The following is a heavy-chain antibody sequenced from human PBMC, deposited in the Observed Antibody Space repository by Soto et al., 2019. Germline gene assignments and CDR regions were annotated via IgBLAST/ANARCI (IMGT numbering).Heavy chain of an antibody. J-gene: IGHJ4*01. D-gene: IGHD3-10*01. Sequence: ASVKVSCKASGYIFVNYAMYWVRQAPRQGLEWMGIISPRDGTATYARNLRDRVTMPRDRSTTKVYMDLSNLTSDDKAVYYCAKGVGTPDDWG. CDR3: AKGVGTPDD. V-gene: IGHV1-46*01. CDR2: ISPRDGTA. CDR1: GYIFVNYA.